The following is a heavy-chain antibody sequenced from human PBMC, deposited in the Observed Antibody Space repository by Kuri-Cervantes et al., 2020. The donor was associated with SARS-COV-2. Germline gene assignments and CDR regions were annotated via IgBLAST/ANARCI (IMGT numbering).Heavy chain of an antibody. CDR3: ARDRAYSSSWRRTNWFDP. D-gene: IGHD6-13*01. J-gene: IGHJ5*02. CDR2: ISSSSSYI. Sequence: GGSLRLSCAASGFTFSSYSMNWVRQAPGKGLEWVSSISSSSSYIYYADSVKGRFTISGDNAKNSLYLQMNSLRAEDTAVYYCARDRAYSSSWRRTNWFDPWGQGTLVTVSS. V-gene: IGHV3-21*01. CDR1: GFTFSSYS.